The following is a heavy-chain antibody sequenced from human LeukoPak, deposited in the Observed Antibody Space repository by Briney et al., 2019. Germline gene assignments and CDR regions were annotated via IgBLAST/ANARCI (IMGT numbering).Heavy chain of an antibody. V-gene: IGHV1-18*01. CDR1: GYTFTSYG. Sequence: ASVKVSCKASGYTFTSYGISWVRQAPGQGLEWMGWISAYNGNTNYARKLQGRVTMTTDTSTSTAYMELRSLRSDDTAVYYCARSFPYSSSWYDYYYYYMDVWGKGTTVTVSS. CDR2: ISAYNGNT. CDR3: ARSFPYSSSWYDYYYYYMDV. D-gene: IGHD6-13*01. J-gene: IGHJ6*03.